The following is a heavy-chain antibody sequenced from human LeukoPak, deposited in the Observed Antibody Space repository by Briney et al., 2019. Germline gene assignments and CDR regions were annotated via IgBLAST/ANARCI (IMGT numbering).Heavy chain of an antibody. J-gene: IGHJ5*02. CDR3: ARDREEGLFDP. V-gene: IGHV3-7*01. Sequence: GGSLRLSCAASGFTFSSYWMSWVRQAPGKGLEWVGNIKQDGSEKYYVDSVKGRFTISRDNAKNSLYLQMNSLRAEDTAVYYCARDREEGLFDPWGQGTLVTVSS. CDR1: GFTFSSYW. D-gene: IGHD1-26*01. CDR2: IKQDGSEK.